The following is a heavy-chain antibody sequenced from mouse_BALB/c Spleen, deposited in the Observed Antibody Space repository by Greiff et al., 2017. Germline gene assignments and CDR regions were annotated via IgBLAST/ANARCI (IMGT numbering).Heavy chain of an antibody. CDR2: ISSGSSTI. V-gene: IGHV5-17*02. Sequence: DVQLVESGGGLVQPGGSRKLSCAASGFTFSSFGMHWVRQAPEKGLEWVAYISSGSSTIYYADTVKGRFTISRDNPKNTLFLQMTSLRSEDTAMYYCARSRYGSSYDAMDYWGQGTSVTVSS. CDR1: GFTFSSFG. D-gene: IGHD1-1*01. J-gene: IGHJ4*01. CDR3: ARSRYGSSYDAMDY.